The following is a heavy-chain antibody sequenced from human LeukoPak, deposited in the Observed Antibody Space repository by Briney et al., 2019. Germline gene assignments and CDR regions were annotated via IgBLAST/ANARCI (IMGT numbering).Heavy chain of an antibody. J-gene: IGHJ6*02. CDR3: ARDPSDLWFGELLGYYYGMDV. D-gene: IGHD3-10*01. V-gene: IGHV1-18*01. CDR1: GYTFTSYG. CDR2: ISAYNGNT. Sequence: ASVKVSCKASGYTFTSYGISWVRQAPGQGLEWMGWISAYNGNTNYAQKLKGRVTMTTDTSTSTAYMELRSLRSDDTAVYYCARDPSDLWFGELLGYYYGMDVWGQGTTVTVSS.